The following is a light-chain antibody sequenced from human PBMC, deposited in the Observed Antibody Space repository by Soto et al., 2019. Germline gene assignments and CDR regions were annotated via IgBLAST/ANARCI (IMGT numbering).Light chain of an antibody. V-gene: IGKV3-20*01. CDR2: GAS. CDR1: QSINSSY. J-gene: IGKJ2*01. CDR3: QQYGGSPPYT. Sequence: VLTQSPGTLSLSPGERATISCRASQSINSSYLAWYQHNPGQAPRLLFYGASSRATGIPHRFSGSASGTDFTLTISRLEPEDCGVYYCQQYGGSPPYTFGQGTRLEIK.